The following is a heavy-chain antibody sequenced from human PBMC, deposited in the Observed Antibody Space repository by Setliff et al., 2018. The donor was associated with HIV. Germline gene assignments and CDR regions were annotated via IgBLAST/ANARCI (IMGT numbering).Heavy chain of an antibody. CDR1: GYTFTRYG. CDR2: ISAYSGNT. Sequence: ASVRVSCKASGYTFTRYGISWVRQAPGQGLEWMGWISAYSGNTNYAQKLQGRVTMTTDTSTSTAYMELRSLRSDDTAVYYCARVAWYYSFWSGLGDAFDIWGQGTMVTVSS. V-gene: IGHV1-18*01. CDR3: ARVAWYYSFWSGLGDAFDI. J-gene: IGHJ3*02. D-gene: IGHD3-3*01.